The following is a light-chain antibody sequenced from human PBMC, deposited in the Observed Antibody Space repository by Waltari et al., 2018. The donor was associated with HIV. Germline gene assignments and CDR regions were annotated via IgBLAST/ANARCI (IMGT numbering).Light chain of an antibody. V-gene: IGLV2-14*01. CDR3: SSYTSSATLV. CDR2: EVS. Sequence: QSALTQPASVSGSPGQSITISCTGTSNDVGGYNYVSWYQHHPGKAPKLMMYEVSDRPSGVSSRFSGSKSGNTASLTISGLQAEDEADYYCSSYTSSATLVFGGGTKLTV. J-gene: IGLJ2*01. CDR1: SNDVGGYNY.